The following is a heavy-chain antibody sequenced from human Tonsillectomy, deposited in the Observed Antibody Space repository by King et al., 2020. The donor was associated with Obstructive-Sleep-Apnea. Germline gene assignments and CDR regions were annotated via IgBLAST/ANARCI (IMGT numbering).Heavy chain of an antibody. CDR3: VRRGVMGCSSTSCYALSVGYYYYGMDV. V-gene: IGHV1-2*02. Sequence: VQLVESGAEVKKPGASVKVSCKASGYTFTGYYMHWVRQAPRQGLEWMGWINPNSGGTNYAQKFQGRVTMTRDTSISTAYMELSRLRSDDTAVYYCVRRGVMGCSSTSCYALSVGYYYYGMDVWGQGTTVTVSS. J-gene: IGHJ6*02. CDR2: INPNSGGT. CDR1: GYTFTGYY. D-gene: IGHD2-2*01.